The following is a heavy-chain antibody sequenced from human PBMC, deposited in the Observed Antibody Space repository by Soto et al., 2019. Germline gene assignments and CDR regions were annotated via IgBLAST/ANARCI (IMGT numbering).Heavy chain of an antibody. V-gene: IGHV3-23*01. Sequence: GGSLRLSCAASGFTFGNVAMAWVRQAPGKGLEWVSSISDNGGNTDYADSARGQFTLSRDNSKNTLYLQMNHLKAEDTAVYYCAKLYWNPRYFDSWGQGARVTVS. CDR2: ISDNGGNT. J-gene: IGHJ4*02. D-gene: IGHD1-1*01. CDR3: AKLYWNPRYFDS. CDR1: GFTFGNVA.